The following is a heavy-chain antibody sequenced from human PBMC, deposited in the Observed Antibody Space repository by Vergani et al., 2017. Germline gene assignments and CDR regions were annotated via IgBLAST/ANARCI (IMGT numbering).Heavy chain of an antibody. J-gene: IGHJ5*02. Sequence: QVNLQESGPGLVKPSETLSLTCAVSGDSISSGNNWGWIRQPPGKGLEWISSVSQSGDTYFNPSHKGRVSISIDTYKNYFFLTLSSVTAADTAMYYCARRSRSYYFDIWGQGGQITVCS. CDR3: ARRSRSYYFDI. CDR2: VSQSGDT. CDR1: GDSISSGNN. V-gene: IGHV4-38-2*01. D-gene: IGHD1-26*01.